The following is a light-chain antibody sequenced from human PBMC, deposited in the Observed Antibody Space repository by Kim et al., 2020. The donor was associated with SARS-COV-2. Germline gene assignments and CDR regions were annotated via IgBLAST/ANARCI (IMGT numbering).Light chain of an antibody. CDR3: QQYGTSPWT. V-gene: IGKV3-20*01. Sequence: STGERATRSCRASQSVRGSYLGWYQQKPGQAPRLLIYDASSRVTGIPDRFSGSGSGTDFTLSISRLEPEDFAVYYCQQYGTSPWTFGQGTKVDIK. CDR1: QSVRGSY. J-gene: IGKJ1*01. CDR2: DAS.